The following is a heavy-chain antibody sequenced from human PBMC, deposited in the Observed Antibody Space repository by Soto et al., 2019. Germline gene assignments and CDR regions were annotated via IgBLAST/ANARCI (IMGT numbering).Heavy chain of an antibody. CDR3: TTDLTDILPWDV. D-gene: IGHD3-9*01. CDR2: IKSKTDGGTT. CDR1: GFTFSNAW. Sequence: EVQLVESGGGLVKPGGSLRLSCAASGFTFSNAWMNWVRQAPGKGLEWVGRIKSKTDGGTTDYAAPVKGRCTISRDASKNTRYLQMNSLKPQDTAVYYCTTDLTDILPWDVWGQGTTVPVSS. J-gene: IGHJ6*02. V-gene: IGHV3-15*07.